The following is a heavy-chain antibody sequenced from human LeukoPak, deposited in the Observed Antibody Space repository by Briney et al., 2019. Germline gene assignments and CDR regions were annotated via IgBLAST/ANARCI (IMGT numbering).Heavy chain of an antibody. CDR2: INHSGST. V-gene: IGHV4-34*01. D-gene: IGHD6-13*01. Sequence: SETLSLTCAVYGGSFSGYYWSWIRQPPGKGLEWIGEINHSGSTNYNPSLKSRVTISVDTSKNQFSLKLSSVTAADTAVYYCARVDSSNWYEYRGYFDYWGQGTLVTVSS. CDR1: GGSFSGYY. J-gene: IGHJ4*02. CDR3: ARVDSSNWYEYRGYFDY.